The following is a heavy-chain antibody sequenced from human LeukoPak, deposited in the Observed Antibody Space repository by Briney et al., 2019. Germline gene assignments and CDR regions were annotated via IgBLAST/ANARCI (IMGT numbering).Heavy chain of an antibody. CDR1: GLTFNTYA. Sequence: GGSLRLSCEASGLTFNTYAIYWVRQAPGKGLEWVSGICGSGGCTYYADSVKGRFTISRDNSKNTVYPQMNSLTADDTAVYYCAKTTVGYSSGRYPGWPADCWGQGTLVTVSS. V-gene: IGHV3-23*01. CDR2: ICGSGGCT. D-gene: IGHD6-19*01. CDR3: AKTTVGYSSGRYPGWPADC. J-gene: IGHJ4*02.